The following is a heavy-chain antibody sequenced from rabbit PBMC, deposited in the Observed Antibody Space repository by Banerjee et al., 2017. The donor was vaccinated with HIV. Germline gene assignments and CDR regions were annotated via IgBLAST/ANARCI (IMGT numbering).Heavy chain of an antibody. CDR3: ARARGGSSSYYIYNL. Sequence: EESGGDLVKPEGSLTLTCTASGFSFSSSYWICWVRQAPGKGLEWIACIYAGSSGSTYYATWAKGRFTISKTSSTTVTLQMTSLTAADTATYFCARARGGSSSYYIYNLWGQGTLVTVS. D-gene: IGHD1-1*01. CDR1: GFSFSSSYW. V-gene: IGHV1S45*01. J-gene: IGHJ4*01. CDR2: IYAGSSGST.